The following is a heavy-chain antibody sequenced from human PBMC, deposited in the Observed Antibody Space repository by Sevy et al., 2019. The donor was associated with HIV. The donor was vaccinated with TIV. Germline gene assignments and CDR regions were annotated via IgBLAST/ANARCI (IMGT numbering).Heavy chain of an antibody. CDR1: GFTFSTYA. Sequence: GGSLRLSCTASGFTFSTYAMSWVRQAPGKGLEWVSGISGSGGTINYADSVKGRFTISRDNSKNTLYLQMNNLRAEDTVLYYCAKDSTGGRGEYYFDYWGQGTLVTVSS. J-gene: IGHJ4*02. D-gene: IGHD2-15*01. CDR3: AKDSTGGRGEYYFDY. CDR2: ISGSGGTI. V-gene: IGHV3-23*01.